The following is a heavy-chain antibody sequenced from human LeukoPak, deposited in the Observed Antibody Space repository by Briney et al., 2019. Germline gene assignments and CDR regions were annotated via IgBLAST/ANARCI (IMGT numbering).Heavy chain of an antibody. V-gene: IGHV1-2*02. J-gene: IGHJ4*02. Sequence: ASVKVSCKASGYTFTGYYMHWVRQAPGQGLEWMGWINPNSGGTNCAQKFQGRVTMTRDTSTSTAYMELSRLRSDDTAVYYCARDLDYYGSGNHIDYWGQGTLVTVSS. CDR3: ARDLDYYGSGNHIDY. D-gene: IGHD3-10*01. CDR1: GYTFTGYY. CDR2: INPNSGGT.